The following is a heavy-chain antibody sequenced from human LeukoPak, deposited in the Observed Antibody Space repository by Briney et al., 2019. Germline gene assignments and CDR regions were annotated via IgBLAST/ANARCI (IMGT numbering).Heavy chain of an antibody. D-gene: IGHD5-12*01. Sequence: PSETLSLTCTVSGGSISSGSYYWSWIRQPAGKGLEWIGRIYTSGSTNYNPSLKSRVTISVDTSKNQFSLKLSSVTAADTAVYYCARDFADGASGAVATAQRAFDIWGQGTMVTVSS. CDR2: IYTSGST. CDR1: GGSISSGSYY. CDR3: ARDFADGASGAVATAQRAFDI. V-gene: IGHV4-61*02. J-gene: IGHJ3*02.